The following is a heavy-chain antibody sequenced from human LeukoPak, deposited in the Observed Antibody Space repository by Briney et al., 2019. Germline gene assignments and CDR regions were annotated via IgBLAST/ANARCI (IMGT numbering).Heavy chain of an antibody. V-gene: IGHV4-34*01. CDR1: GGSFSGHY. CDR2: INHSGST. CDR3: ARGSIAVAGTFDY. Sequence: SETLSLTCAVYGGSFSGHYWSWIRQPPGKGLEWIGEINHSGSTNYNPSLKSRVTISVDTSKNQFSLKLSSVTAADTAVYYCARGSIAVAGTFDYWGQGTLVTVSS. J-gene: IGHJ4*02. D-gene: IGHD6-19*01.